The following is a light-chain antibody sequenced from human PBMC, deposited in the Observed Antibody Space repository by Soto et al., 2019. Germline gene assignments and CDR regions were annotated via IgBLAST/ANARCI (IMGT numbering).Light chain of an antibody. CDR2: DTS. Sequence: IVLAQSPDTLAVSPGESASPSLRARSSGSGNLAWYQQKPGQAPRLLIYDTSSRATGIPARFSASGSGTDSTLTISSLEPEDFAVYYCQQYIRWPVAFGVGTKVDIK. V-gene: IGKV3D-15*01. CDR3: QQYIRWPVA. CDR1: SSGSGN. J-gene: IGKJ4*01.